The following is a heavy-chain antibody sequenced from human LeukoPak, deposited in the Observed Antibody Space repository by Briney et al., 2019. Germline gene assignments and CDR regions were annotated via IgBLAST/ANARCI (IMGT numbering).Heavy chain of an antibody. CDR2: IWYDGSNK. D-gene: IGHD6-19*01. Sequence: GGSLGLSCAASGFTFSSYGMHWVRQAPGKGLEWVAVIWYDGSNKYYADSVKGRFTISRDNSKNTLYLQMNSLRAEDTAVYYCARQWPSVWDSMDVWGQGTTVTVSS. V-gene: IGHV3-33*01. CDR1: GFTFSSYG. CDR3: ARQWPSVWDSMDV. J-gene: IGHJ6*02.